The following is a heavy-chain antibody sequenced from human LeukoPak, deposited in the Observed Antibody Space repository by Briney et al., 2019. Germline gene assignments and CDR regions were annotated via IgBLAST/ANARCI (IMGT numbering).Heavy chain of an antibody. D-gene: IGHD4-17*01. V-gene: IGHV4-39*07. CDR1: GGSISSSSYY. CDR3: ACRGPRFGGDYPHSYYYYYYTYA. CDR2: IYYSRST. Sequence: PSETLSLTCTVSGGSISSSSYYWGWIRQPRGKGLEWIGCIYYSRSTYYNPSLKSRVTISVDTSKNQFSLKLSSVTAAHTAVYYCACRGPRFGGDYPHSYYYYYYTYARGEGKTVTVSS. J-gene: IGHJ6*03.